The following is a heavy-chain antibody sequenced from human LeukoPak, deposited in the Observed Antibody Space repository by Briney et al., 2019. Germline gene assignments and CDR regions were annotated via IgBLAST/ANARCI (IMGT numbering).Heavy chain of an antibody. CDR1: GFIFSSYG. J-gene: IGHJ3*02. CDR2: ISSGSSYI. Sequence: GGTLRLSCAASGFIFSSYGMNWVRQAPGKGLEWVLSISSGSSYIYYADSVKGRFTISRDNAKNLLYLQMNSLRAEDTAVYYCAKGYCSSTSCLDAFDIWGQGTMVTVSS. D-gene: IGHD2-2*01. V-gene: IGHV3-21*01. CDR3: AKGYCSSTSCLDAFDI.